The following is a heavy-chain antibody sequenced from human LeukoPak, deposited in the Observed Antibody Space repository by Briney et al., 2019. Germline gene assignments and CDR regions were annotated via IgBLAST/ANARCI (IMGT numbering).Heavy chain of an antibody. Sequence: SETLSLTCTVSGGSISSSSYYWGWIRQPPGKGLEWIGSIYYSGSTYYNPSLKSRVTISVDTSKNQFSLKLSSVTAADTAVYYCARTLGDFWSGYHYVGFDYWGQGTLVTVSS. CDR3: ARTLGDFWSGYHYVGFDY. CDR2: IYYSGST. V-gene: IGHV4-39*07. J-gene: IGHJ4*02. CDR1: GGSISSSSYY. D-gene: IGHD3-3*01.